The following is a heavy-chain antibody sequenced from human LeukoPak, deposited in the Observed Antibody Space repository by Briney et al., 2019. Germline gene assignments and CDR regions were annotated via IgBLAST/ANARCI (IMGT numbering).Heavy chain of an antibody. J-gene: IGHJ3*02. V-gene: IGHV4-34*01. CDR2: INHSGST. CDR3: ARDRILGGASYYDSSGYYYVFAFDI. D-gene: IGHD3-22*01. Sequence: SETLSLTCAVYGGSFSGYYWSWIRQPPGKGLEWIGEINHSGSTNYNPSLKSRVTISVDTSKNQFSLKLSSVTAADTAVYYCARDRILGGASYYDSSGYYYVFAFDIWGQGTMVTVSS. CDR1: GGSFSGYY.